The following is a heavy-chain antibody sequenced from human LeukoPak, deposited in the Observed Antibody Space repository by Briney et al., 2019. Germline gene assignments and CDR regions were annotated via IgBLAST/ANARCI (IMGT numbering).Heavy chain of an antibody. Sequence: PSETLSLTCTVSGGSISSSSYYWGWIRQPPGKGLEWIGSIYYSGSTYYDPSLKSRVTISVDTSKNQFSLKLSSVTAADTAMYYCARRGGVVPAAILWDWFDPWGQGTLVTVSS. CDR3: ARRGGVVPAAILWDWFDP. J-gene: IGHJ5*02. CDR2: IYYSGST. D-gene: IGHD2-2*02. CDR1: GGSISSSSYY. V-gene: IGHV4-39*01.